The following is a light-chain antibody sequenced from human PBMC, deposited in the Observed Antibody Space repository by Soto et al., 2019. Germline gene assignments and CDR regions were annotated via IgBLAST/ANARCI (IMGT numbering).Light chain of an antibody. Sequence: AIQMTQSPSSLSASVGDTVTITCRASQGIRRDSSWYQQKPGEAPKLLIYSASDLQGAVPSRFRGSGSGTDFTLTISSLQPEDFATYYCLQDFNFPRTFGQGTKVEV. J-gene: IGKJ1*01. CDR3: LQDFNFPRT. CDR1: QGIRRD. V-gene: IGKV1-6*01. CDR2: SAS.